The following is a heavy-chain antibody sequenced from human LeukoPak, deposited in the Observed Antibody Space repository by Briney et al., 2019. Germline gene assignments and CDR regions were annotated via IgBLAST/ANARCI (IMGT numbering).Heavy chain of an antibody. CDR2: ISNTGDAT. Sequence: GGSLRLSCAASGFNFRDYYMTWIRQSPGKGLEWISYISNTGDATHYADSVKGRFTITRDNANNSVYLQMSFLRVEDTAVYYCARDPSPIVGASVNWFDPWGQGTLVTVSS. V-gene: IGHV3-11*01. D-gene: IGHD1-26*01. J-gene: IGHJ5*02. CDR3: ARDPSPIVGASVNWFDP. CDR1: GFNFRDYY.